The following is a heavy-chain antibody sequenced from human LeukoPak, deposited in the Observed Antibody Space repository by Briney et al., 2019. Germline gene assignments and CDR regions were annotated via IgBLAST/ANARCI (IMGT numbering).Heavy chain of an antibody. CDR1: GGSISSSNYY. J-gene: IGHJ4*02. CDR3: ARGLATILG. V-gene: IGHV4-39*07. D-gene: IGHD5-24*01. CDR2: IYSSGST. Sequence: SETLSLTCTVSGGSISSSNYYWGWIRQPPGKGPEWIGSIYSSGSTYYNPSLKSRVTISVDTSKNQFSLKLSSVTAADTAVYYCARGLATILGWGQGTLVTVSS.